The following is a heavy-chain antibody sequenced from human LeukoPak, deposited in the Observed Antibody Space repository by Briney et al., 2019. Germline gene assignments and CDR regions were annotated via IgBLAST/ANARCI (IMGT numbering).Heavy chain of an antibody. J-gene: IGHJ4*02. D-gene: IGHD5-18*01. V-gene: IGHV6-1*01. CDR3: ARTPRGYSYGLDY. CDR1: GDSVSSNSAA. Sequence: SQTLSLTCAIPGDSVSSNSAAWNWIRHSPWRGLEWLGRTYYRSPWFNDYAVSVKSRMTINPDTSKNQFSLQLNSVTPEDTAVYYCARTPRGYSYGLDYWGQGTLVTVSS. CDR2: TYYRSPWFN.